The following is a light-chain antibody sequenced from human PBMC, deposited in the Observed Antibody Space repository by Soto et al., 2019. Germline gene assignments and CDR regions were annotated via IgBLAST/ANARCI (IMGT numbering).Light chain of an antibody. J-gene: IGKJ2*01. Sequence: EVVLTQSPVTLSLSPGERATLSCRASQSVSSSYLAWHQQKPGQAPRLLIYGASSRATGIPDRFSGSGSGTDFTLTISRLEPEDFAVYYCQQYDTSIWAYTFGQGTKVDIK. V-gene: IGKV3-20*01. CDR1: QSVSSSY. CDR3: QQYDTSIWAYT. CDR2: GAS.